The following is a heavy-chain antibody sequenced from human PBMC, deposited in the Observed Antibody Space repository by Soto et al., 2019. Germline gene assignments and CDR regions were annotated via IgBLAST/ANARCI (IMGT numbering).Heavy chain of an antibody. Sequence: PGGSLRLSCAASEFTFSTFAMHWVRQAPGKGLEWVAVMSSDGSNKYYADSVKGRFTISRDNSKNTLYLQMNSLRAEGTAVYYCAKPRSGHSNLYYYGMDVWGQGTTVTRLL. CDR3: AKPRSGHSNLYYYGMDV. CDR2: MSSDGSNK. V-gene: IGHV3-30-3*02. CDR1: EFTFSTFA. D-gene: IGHD3-10*01. J-gene: IGHJ6*02.